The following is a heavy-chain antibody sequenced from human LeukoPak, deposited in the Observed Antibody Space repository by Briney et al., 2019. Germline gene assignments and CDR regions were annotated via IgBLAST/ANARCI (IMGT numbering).Heavy chain of an antibody. D-gene: IGHD3-10*01. CDR3: ARGLEEYYGSGSYYNWFDP. Sequence: GASVKVSCKASGGTFSSYAISWVRQAPGQGLEWMGGIIPIFGTANYAQKFQGRVTITADESTSTAYMELSSLRSEDTAVYYCARGLEEYYGSGSYYNWFDPWGQGTLVTVSS. J-gene: IGHJ5*02. V-gene: IGHV1-69*13. CDR2: IIPIFGTA. CDR1: GGTFSSYA.